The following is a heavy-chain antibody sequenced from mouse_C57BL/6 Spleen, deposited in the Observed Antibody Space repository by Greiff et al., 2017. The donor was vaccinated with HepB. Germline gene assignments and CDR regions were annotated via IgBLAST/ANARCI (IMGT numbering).Heavy chain of an antibody. CDR3: ARPSYGSSYWYFDV. D-gene: IGHD1-1*01. Sequence: VKLQQSGAELVMPGASVKLSCKASGYTFTSYWMHWVKQRPGQGLEWIGEIDPSDSYTNYNQKFKGKSTLTVDKSSSTAYMQLSSLTSEDSAVYYCARPSYGSSYWYFDVWGTRTTVTVSS. CDR2: IDPSDSYT. J-gene: IGHJ1*03. CDR1: GYTFTSYW. V-gene: IGHV1-69*01.